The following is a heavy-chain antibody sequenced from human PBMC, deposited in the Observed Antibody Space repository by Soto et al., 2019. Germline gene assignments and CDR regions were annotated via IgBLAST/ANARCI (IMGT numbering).Heavy chain of an antibody. CDR3: TGAYYDISGYSLDP. CDR2: IYYGGSI. J-gene: IGHJ5*02. V-gene: IGHV4-59*01. Sequence: SETLSLTCSVSNGAIGSGYWTWIRQPPGKGLEWIGYIYYGGSINYNPSLKSRVIISVDTAKNQFSLSLSSVTAADTAVYYCTGAYYDISGYSLDPWGQGTSVTVSS. D-gene: IGHD3-22*01. CDR1: NGAIGSGY.